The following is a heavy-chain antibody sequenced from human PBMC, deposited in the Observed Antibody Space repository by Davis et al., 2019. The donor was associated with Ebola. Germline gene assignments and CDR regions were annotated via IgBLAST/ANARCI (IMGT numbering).Heavy chain of an antibody. D-gene: IGHD6-19*01. V-gene: IGHV1-2*06. Sequence: AASVKVSCKASGYTFTGYYMHWVRQAPGQGLEWMGRIHPNSGGTNYAQKFQGRVTITRDTSASTAYMELSSLRSEDTAVYYCARDRGRAVAGRAFDIWGQGTMVTVSS. J-gene: IGHJ3*02. CDR2: IHPNSGGT. CDR1: GYTFTGYY. CDR3: ARDRGRAVAGRAFDI.